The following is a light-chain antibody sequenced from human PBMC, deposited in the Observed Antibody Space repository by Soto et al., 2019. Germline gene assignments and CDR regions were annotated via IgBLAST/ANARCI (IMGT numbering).Light chain of an antibody. J-gene: IGLJ1*01. CDR2: DAS. CDR1: SSDVGAYNY. V-gene: IGLV2-14*01. Sequence: QSVLTQPASVSGSPGQSITISCTGTSSDVGAYNYVSWYQQHPGKAPKLMIYDASNRPSGVSNRFSGSKSGNTASLTISGLQAEDEVDYYCSSYTSSGTLYAFGPGTKVTV. CDR3: SSYTSSGTLYA.